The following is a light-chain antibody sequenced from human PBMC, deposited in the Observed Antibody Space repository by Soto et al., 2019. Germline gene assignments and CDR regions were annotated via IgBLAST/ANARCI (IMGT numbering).Light chain of an antibody. CDR1: QSVSGNN. CDR3: QQCDGTSWT. V-gene: IGKV3-20*01. Sequence: VLTQSPGTLSVSPGERATLSCRASQSVSGNNLAWYQQKPGRPPRLLIYGESSRTSGVPDRFSGSGSGTNFTLTINRLEPEGFAVYYCQQCDGTSWTFGQGTKVDIK. J-gene: IGKJ1*01. CDR2: GES.